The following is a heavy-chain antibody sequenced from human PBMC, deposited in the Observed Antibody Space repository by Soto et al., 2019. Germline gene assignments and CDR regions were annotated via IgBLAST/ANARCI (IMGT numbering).Heavy chain of an antibody. CDR3: ARPGFGESYYYGMDV. CDR1: GGSISSSSYY. J-gene: IGHJ6*02. D-gene: IGHD3-10*01. V-gene: IGHV4-39*01. CDR2: IYYSGST. Sequence: PSETLSLTCTVSGGSISSSSYYWGWIRQPPGKGLEWIGSIYYSGSTYYNPSLQSRVTISVDTSKNQFSLKLSSVTAADTAVYYCARPGFGESYYYGMDVWGQGTTVTVPS.